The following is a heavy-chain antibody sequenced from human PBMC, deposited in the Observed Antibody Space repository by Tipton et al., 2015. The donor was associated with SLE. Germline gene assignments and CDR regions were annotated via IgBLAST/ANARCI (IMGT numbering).Heavy chain of an antibody. CDR1: GGSISSSNW. V-gene: IGHV4-4*02. CDR2: IYYSGST. D-gene: IGHD3-3*01. Sequence: TLSLTCAVSGGSISSSNWWSWVRQPPGKGLEWIGYIYYSGSTYYNPSLKSRVTISVDTSKNQFSLKLSSVTAADTAVYYCAREEENDFWSGGDAFDIWGQVTMVTVSS. J-gene: IGHJ3*02. CDR3: AREEENDFWSGGDAFDI.